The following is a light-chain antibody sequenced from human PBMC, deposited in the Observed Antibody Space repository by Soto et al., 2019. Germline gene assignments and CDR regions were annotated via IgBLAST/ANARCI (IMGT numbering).Light chain of an antibody. CDR3: QQRSNLPPT. CDR1: QSISSNF. CDR2: SAS. Sequence: EVVLTQSPDTLSLTVEERASLSCRASQSISSNFLAWYQQKPGQAPRLLIYSASTRATGVPDRFSGSGSGTDFTLTITSLEPEDFAVYYCQQRSNLPPTFGQGSKVDNK. J-gene: IGKJ1*01. V-gene: IGKV3D-20*02.